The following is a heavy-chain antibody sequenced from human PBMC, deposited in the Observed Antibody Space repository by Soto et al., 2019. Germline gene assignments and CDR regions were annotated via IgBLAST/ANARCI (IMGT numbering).Heavy chain of an antibody. CDR1: GFSLSNAGLG. CDR3: ASTYSTSWYGFDP. CDR2: IFSNDEK. Sequence: QVTVKESGPVLVKPTEPLTLTCTVSGFSLSNAGLGVSWIRQPPGKALEWLAHIFSNDEKSYSTSLKSRLTISKDTSKSQVVLTMTNMDPVDTATYYCASTYSTSWYGFDPWGQGTLVTVSS. D-gene: IGHD6-13*01. J-gene: IGHJ5*02. V-gene: IGHV2-26*04.